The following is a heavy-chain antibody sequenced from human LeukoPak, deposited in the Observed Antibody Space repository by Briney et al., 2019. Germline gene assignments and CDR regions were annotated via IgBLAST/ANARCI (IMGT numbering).Heavy chain of an antibody. D-gene: IGHD2-15*01. CDR1: GGSISSSSYY. Sequence: SETLSLTCTVSGGSISSSSYYWGWIRQPPGKGLEWIGSIYYSGSTYYNPSLKSRVTISVDTSKNQFSLKLSSVTAADTAVYYCARRCSGGSCHFDYWGQGTLVTVSS. V-gene: IGHV4-39*07. J-gene: IGHJ4*02. CDR3: ARRCSGGSCHFDY. CDR2: IYYSGST.